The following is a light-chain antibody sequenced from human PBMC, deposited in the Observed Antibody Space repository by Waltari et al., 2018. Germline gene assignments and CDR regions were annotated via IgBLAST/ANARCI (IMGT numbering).Light chain of an antibody. Sequence: QSALTQPASVSGSPGQSITIPCTGTSSDIGGYEYVSWYTQRPDKAPKLLIYDVNKRPAGVSARFSRSKSSKTASLTISSLRPEDETDYFCCSYAGSDTYVFGTGTKVTVL. CDR3: CSYAGSDTYV. CDR1: SSDIGGYEY. CDR2: DVN. V-gene: IGLV2-14*01. J-gene: IGLJ1*01.